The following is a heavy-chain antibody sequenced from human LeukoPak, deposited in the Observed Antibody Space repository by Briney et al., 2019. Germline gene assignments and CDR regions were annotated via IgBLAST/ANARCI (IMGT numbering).Heavy chain of an antibody. CDR3: ARGCSGGTPHNWFDP. Sequence: SETLSLTCTVSGGSISFYYWSWIRQPPGKGLEWIGHIYYSGSTNYNPSLKSRVTISVDTSKNQFSLKLSSVTAADTAVYYCARGCSGGTPHNWFDPWGQGTLVTVSS. D-gene: IGHD6-13*01. CDR2: IYYSGST. CDR1: GGSISFYY. J-gene: IGHJ5*02. V-gene: IGHV4-59*01.